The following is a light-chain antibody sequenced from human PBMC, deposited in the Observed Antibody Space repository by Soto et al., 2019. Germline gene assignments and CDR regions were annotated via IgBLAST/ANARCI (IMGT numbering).Light chain of an antibody. J-gene: IGKJ1*01. CDR1: QSVSNNY. V-gene: IGKV3-20*01. CDR3: QQYNNWPGT. Sequence: EIVLTQSPATLSLSPGERATLSCGSSQSVSNNYLAWYQQKPGQAPRLLIYGASNRATGIPDRFSGGGSGTDFTLTISRLEPEDFAVYYCQQYNNWPGTFGQGTKVDIK. CDR2: GAS.